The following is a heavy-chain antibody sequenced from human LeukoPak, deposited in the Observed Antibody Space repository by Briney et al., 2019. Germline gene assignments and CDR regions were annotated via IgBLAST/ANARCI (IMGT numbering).Heavy chain of an antibody. V-gene: IGHV4-59*12. CDR2: IYYSGST. J-gene: IGHJ4*02. D-gene: IGHD2-8*02. Sequence: SETLSRSCTVSGGSISSYYWSWIRQPPGKGLEWIGYIYYSGSTYYNPSLKSRVTISLDTSKNQFSLRLSSLTAADTAVYYCARGFWSRYFDYWGQGTLVTVSS. CDR3: ARGFWSRYFDY. CDR1: GGSISSYY.